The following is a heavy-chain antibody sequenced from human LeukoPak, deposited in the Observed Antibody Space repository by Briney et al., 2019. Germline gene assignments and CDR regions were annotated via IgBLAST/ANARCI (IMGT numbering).Heavy chain of an antibody. J-gene: IGHJ4*02. CDR3: ARGPPNWGFDY. CDR1: GYTFTIYD. V-gene: IGHV1-8*01. D-gene: IGHD7-27*01. CDR2: MSPNSGNT. Sequence: ASVTVSCTASGYTFTIYDINWVRRTGQGLEWMGWMSPNSGNTGYAQKFQGRVTMTRDTPISTAYMELSSLRSEDTAVYSCARGPPNWGFDYWGQGTLVTVSS.